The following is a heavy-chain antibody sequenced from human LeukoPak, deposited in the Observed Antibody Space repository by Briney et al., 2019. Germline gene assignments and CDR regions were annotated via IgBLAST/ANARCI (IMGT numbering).Heavy chain of an antibody. CDR2: IIPIFGTA. CDR1: GYTFTNYG. Sequence: EASVKVSCKASGYTFTNYGISWVRQAPGQGLEWMGGIIPIFGTANYAHKFRGRVTITADKSTRTAYMDLSSLRSEDTAVYYCARAGWWELPRYAFDIWGQGTMVTVSS. D-gene: IGHD1-26*01. V-gene: IGHV1-69*06. CDR3: ARAGWWELPRYAFDI. J-gene: IGHJ3*02.